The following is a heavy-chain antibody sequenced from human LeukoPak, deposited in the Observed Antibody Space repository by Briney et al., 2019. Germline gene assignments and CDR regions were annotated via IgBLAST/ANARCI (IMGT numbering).Heavy chain of an antibody. J-gene: IGHJ2*01. Sequence: PSETLSLTCAVYGGSFSGYYWSWIRQPPGKGLEWIGEINHSGSTNYNPSLKSRVTISVDTSKNQFSLKLSSVTAADTAVYYCARAGYYGSGSYYPYWYFDLWGRGTLVTVSS. CDR3: ARAGYYGSGSYYPYWYFDL. CDR1: GGSFSGYY. D-gene: IGHD3-10*01. CDR2: INHSGST. V-gene: IGHV4-34*01.